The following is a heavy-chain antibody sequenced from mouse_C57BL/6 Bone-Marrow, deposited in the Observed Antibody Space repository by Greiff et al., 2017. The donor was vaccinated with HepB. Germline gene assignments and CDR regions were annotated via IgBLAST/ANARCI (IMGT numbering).Heavy chain of an antibody. J-gene: IGHJ3*01. CDR3: ARHGHYYGSSYPFAY. Sequence: EVQRVESGGGLVQPGESLKLSCESNEYEFPSHDMSWVRKTPEKRLELVAAINSDGGSTYYPDTMERRFIISRDNTKKTLYLQMSSLRSEDTALYYCARHGHYYGSSYPFAYWGQGTLVTVSA. D-gene: IGHD1-1*01. V-gene: IGHV5-2*01. CDR1: EYEFPSHD. CDR2: INSDGGST.